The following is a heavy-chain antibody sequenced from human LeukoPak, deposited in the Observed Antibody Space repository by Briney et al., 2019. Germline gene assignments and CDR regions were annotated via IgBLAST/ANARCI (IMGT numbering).Heavy chain of an antibody. CDR1: GFTFSSYA. Sequence: GGSLRLSCAASGFTFSSYAMSWVGQAPGKGLEWVSAISVSGGSTYYAHSMKGRFTISRDNSKNTLYLQMNSLRAEDTAVYYCAKVGYGDYVPYLAKLDYWGQGTLVTVSS. CDR3: AKVGYGDYVPYLAKLDY. CDR2: ISVSGGST. J-gene: IGHJ4*02. D-gene: IGHD4-17*01. V-gene: IGHV3-23*01.